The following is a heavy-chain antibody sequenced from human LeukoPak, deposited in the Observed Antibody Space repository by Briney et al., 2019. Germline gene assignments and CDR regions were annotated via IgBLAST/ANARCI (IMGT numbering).Heavy chain of an antibody. CDR2: IKQDGSEK. D-gene: IGHD6-6*01. CDR1: GFPFSSYW. V-gene: IGHV3-7*01. Sequence: GGSLRLSCAASGFPFSSYWMSWVRQAPGKGLEWVANIKQDGSEKYYVDSVKGRFTISRDNAKNSLYLQMNSLRAEDTAVYYCARGRSSLFDYWGQGTLVTVSS. CDR3: ARGRSSLFDY. J-gene: IGHJ4*02.